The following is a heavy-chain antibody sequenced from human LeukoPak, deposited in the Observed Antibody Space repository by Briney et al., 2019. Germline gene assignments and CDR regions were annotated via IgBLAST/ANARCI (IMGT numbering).Heavy chain of an antibody. V-gene: IGHV3-11*01. J-gene: IGHJ4*02. D-gene: IGHD3-9*01. Sequence: GGSLRLSCAASGFTFSDYCMSWIRQAPGKGLEWVSYISSSGSTIYYADSVKGRFTISRDNAKNSLYLQMNSLKTEDTAVYYCTTGGLLRYFDWLFDNDPRDYYFDYWGQGTLVTVSS. CDR2: ISSSGSTI. CDR3: TTGGLLRYFDWLFDNDPRDYYFDY. CDR1: GFTFSDYC.